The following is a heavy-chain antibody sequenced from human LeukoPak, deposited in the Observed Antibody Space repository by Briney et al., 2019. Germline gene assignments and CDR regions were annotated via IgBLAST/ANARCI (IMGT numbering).Heavy chain of an antibody. CDR3: ARIYYDSSGYNYFDY. V-gene: IGHV1-2*02. CDR1: GYTFTGYY. D-gene: IGHD3-22*01. CDR2: INPNSGGT. J-gene: IGHJ4*02. Sequence: ASVKVSCKASGYTFTGYYMHWVRQAPGQGLEWMGWINPNSGGTNYAQKFRGRVTMTTDTSTSTAYMELRSLRSDDTAVYYCARIYYDSSGYNYFDYWGQGTLVTVSS.